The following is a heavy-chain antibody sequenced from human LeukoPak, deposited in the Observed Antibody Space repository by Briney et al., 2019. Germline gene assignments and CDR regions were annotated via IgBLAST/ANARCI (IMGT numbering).Heavy chain of an antibody. CDR1: GYTFSGYY. CDR2: MNPNSGNT. J-gene: IGHJ4*02. CDR3: ARREQWLVGDDY. Sequence: ASVKVSCKASGYTFSGYYMHWVRQAPGQGLEWMGWMNPNSGNTGYAQKFQGRVTITRNTSISTAYMELSSLRSEDTAVYYCARREQWLVGDDYWGQGTLVTVSS. V-gene: IGHV1-8*03. D-gene: IGHD6-19*01.